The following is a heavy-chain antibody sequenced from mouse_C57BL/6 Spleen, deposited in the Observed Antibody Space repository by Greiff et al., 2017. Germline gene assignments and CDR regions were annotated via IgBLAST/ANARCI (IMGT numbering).Heavy chain of an antibody. CDR1: GYTFTTYP. D-gene: IGHD2-5*01. CDR2: FHPYNDDT. V-gene: IGHV1-47*01. Sequence: QVKLQQSGAELVKPGASVKMSCKASGYTFTTYPIEWMKQNHGKSLEWIGNFHPYNDDTKYNEKFKGKATLTVEKSSSPVYLELSRLTSEDSAVYYGARRSNSYYYAMDYWGQGTSVTVSS. CDR3: ARRSNSYYYAMDY. J-gene: IGHJ4*01.